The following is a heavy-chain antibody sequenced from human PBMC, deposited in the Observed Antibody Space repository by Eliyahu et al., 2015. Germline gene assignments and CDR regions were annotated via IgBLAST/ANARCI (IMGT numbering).Heavy chain of an antibody. Sequence: QVQLQQWGAGLLKPSEXLSLTCAVYGGSFXGYYWSWIRQPPGKGLEWIGEINHSGSTNYNPSLKSRVTISVDTSKNQFSLKLSSVTAADTAVYYCARVRTGVVSYWGQGTLVTVSS. V-gene: IGHV4-34*01. D-gene: IGHD2-2*01. CDR2: INHSGST. J-gene: IGHJ4*02. CDR3: ARVRTGVVSY. CDR1: GGSFXGYY.